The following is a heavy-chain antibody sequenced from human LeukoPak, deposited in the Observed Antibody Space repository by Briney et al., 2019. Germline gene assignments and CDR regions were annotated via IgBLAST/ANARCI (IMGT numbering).Heavy chain of an antibody. CDR1: GFTFSSYA. J-gene: IGHJ4*02. CDR2: ISYDGSNK. D-gene: IGHD3-22*01. CDR3: ARGFDSSGYGHFDY. Sequence: GRSLRLSCAASGFTFSSYAMHWVRQAPGKGLEWVAVISYDGSNKYYADSVKGRFTISRDNSKNTLYLQMNSLRAEDTAVYYCARGFDSSGYGHFDYWGQGTLVTVSS. V-gene: IGHV3-30*14.